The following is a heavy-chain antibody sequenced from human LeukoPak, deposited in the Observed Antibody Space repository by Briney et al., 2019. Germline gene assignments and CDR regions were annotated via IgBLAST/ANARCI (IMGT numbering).Heavy chain of an antibody. CDR2: INSDGRST. J-gene: IGHJ4*02. Sequence: GGSLRLSCAASGFTFSSYWMHWVRQAPGKGLVWVSRINSDGRSTSSADSVKGRFTISRDISKNTLDLQMNNLGAEDTALYYCAREVAGAAGVHLDFWGQGTLVTVSS. CDR3: AREVAGAAGVHLDF. V-gene: IGHV3-74*01. D-gene: IGHD6-13*01. CDR1: GFTFSSYW.